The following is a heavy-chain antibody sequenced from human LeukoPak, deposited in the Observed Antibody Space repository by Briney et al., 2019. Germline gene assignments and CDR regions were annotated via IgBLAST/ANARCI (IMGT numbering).Heavy chain of an antibody. CDR1: ELSFSSYS. CDR2: ISSSSSYI. Sequence: SGGSLRLSCEASELSFSSYSMNWVRQAPGKGLEWVSSISSSSSYIYYADSVKGRFTISRDNAKNSLYLQMNSLRAEDTAVYYCARDEYYYDSSGYYFPGGLHYWGQGTLVTVSS. J-gene: IGHJ4*02. V-gene: IGHV3-21*01. D-gene: IGHD3-22*01. CDR3: ARDEYYYDSSGYYFPGGLHY.